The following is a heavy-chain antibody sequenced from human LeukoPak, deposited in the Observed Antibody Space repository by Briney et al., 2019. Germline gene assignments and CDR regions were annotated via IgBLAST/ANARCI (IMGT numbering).Heavy chain of an antibody. Sequence: GASVKVSCKASGYTFTIYYIHWVRQAPGQGLEWMGLINPSGGSTNYAQKFQGRVTMTRDTSTSTVYMELSSLRSEDTAVYYCARANRTLRYFDWLLSGMDYWGQGTLVTVSS. J-gene: IGHJ4*02. CDR3: ARANRTLRYFDWLLSGMDY. D-gene: IGHD3-9*01. CDR1: GYTFTIYY. V-gene: IGHV1-46*01. CDR2: INPSGGST.